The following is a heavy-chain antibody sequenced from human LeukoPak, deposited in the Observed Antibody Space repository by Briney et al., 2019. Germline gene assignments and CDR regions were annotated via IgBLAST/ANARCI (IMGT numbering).Heavy chain of an antibody. CDR1: GGTFSSYA. D-gene: IGHD3-22*01. CDR3: AGEQYYYDSSGYPKYFDY. J-gene: IGHJ4*02. Sequence: SVKVSCKASGGTFSSYAISWVRQAPGQGLEWMGRIIPIFGTANYAQKFQGRVTITTDESTSTAYMELSSLRSEDTAVYYCAGEQYYYDSSGYPKYFDYWGQGTLVTVSS. CDR2: IIPIFGTA. V-gene: IGHV1-69*05.